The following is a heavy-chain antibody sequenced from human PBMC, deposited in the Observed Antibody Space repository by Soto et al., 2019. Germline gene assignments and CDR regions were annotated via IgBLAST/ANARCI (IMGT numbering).Heavy chain of an antibody. CDR1: RESFNAYS. V-gene: IGHV4-30-4*08. CDR3: ARGIQEGFDP. J-gene: IGHJ5*02. CDR2: IYYNGIT. D-gene: IGHD5-18*01. Sequence: TLFLTFDVHRESFNAYSWTWIRQPPGKDLEWIAYIYYNGITHYNPSLKSRVTISLDPSKNHFSLKMTSVTGADTAVYSCARGIQEGFDPWGQGTLVTVSS.